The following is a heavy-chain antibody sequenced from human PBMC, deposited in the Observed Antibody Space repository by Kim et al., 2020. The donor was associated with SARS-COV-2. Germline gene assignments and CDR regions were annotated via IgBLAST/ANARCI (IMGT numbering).Heavy chain of an antibody. D-gene: IGHD3-9*01. CDR3: ARDHYDILTGYFEYYYYYGMDV. CDR1: GYTFTSYG. J-gene: IGHJ6*02. V-gene: IGHV1-18*04. Sequence: ASVKVSCKASGYTFTSYGISWVRQAPGQGLEWMGWISAYNGNTNYAQKLQGRVTMTTDTSTSTAYMELRSLRSDDTAVYYCARDHYDILTGYFEYYYYYGMDVWGQGTTVTVSS. CDR2: ISAYNGNT.